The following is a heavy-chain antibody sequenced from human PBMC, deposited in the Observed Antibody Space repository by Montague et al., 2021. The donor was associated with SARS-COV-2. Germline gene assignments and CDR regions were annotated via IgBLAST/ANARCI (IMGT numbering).Heavy chain of an antibody. CDR1: GGSFSGYY. D-gene: IGHD6-19*01. V-gene: IGHV4-34*01. J-gene: IGHJ4*02. CDR2: INHSGST. CDR3: ARSWGQWLLWGYYFDY. Sequence: SKTLSLTCAVYGGSFSGYYLNWIRQPPGKGLEWIGEINHSGSTNXNPSLKSRVTIAVDTSKNQFSLKLSSVTAADTAVYYCARSWGQWLLWGYYFDYWGQGTLVTVSS.